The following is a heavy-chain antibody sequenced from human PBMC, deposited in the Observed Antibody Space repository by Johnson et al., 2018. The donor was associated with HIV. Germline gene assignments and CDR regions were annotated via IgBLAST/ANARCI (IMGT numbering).Heavy chain of an antibody. D-gene: IGHD4-17*01. Sequence: VQLVESGGGLVKPGGSLRLSCAASGFTVSSNYMSWVRQAPGKGLEWVSVIYSGGSTSSAASVKGRFTISRDNAKNSLYLQMNSLRAEDTAVYYCARDPPVTTTHNAFDIWGQGTMVTVSS. V-gene: IGHV3-66*01. CDR3: ARDPPVTTTHNAFDI. J-gene: IGHJ3*02. CDR2: IYSGGST. CDR1: GFTVSSNY.